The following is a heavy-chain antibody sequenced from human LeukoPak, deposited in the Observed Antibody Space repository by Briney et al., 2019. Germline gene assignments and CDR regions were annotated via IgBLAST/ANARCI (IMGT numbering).Heavy chain of an antibody. J-gene: IGHJ4*02. CDR1: GGSISSSSYY. CDR3: ARDTRTAQGFDY. V-gene: IGHV4-39*07. CDR2: IYYSGST. D-gene: IGHD2-15*01. Sequence: PSETLSLTCTVSGGSISSSSYYWGWIRQPPGEGLEWIGSIYYSGSTYYNPSLKSRVTISVDTSKNRFSLSLSAVTAADTAIYYYARDTRTAQGFDYWGQGILVTVSS.